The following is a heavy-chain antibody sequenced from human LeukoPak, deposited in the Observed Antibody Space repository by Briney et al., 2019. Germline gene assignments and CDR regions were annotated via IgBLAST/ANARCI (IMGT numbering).Heavy chain of an antibody. D-gene: IGHD3-22*01. CDR1: GFTVSSNY. CDR3: ARSGYYDSSGYHAGF. J-gene: IGHJ4*02. V-gene: IGHV3-53*01. Sequence: PGGSLRLSCAASGFTVSSNYMSWVRQAPGKGLEWVSVIYSGGSTYYADSVKGRFTISRDNSKNTLYLQMNSLRAEDTAVYYCARSGYYDSSGYHAGFWGQGTLVTVSS. CDR2: IYSGGST.